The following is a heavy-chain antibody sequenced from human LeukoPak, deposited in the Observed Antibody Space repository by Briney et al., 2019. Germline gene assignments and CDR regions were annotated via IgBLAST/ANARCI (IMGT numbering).Heavy chain of an antibody. CDR3: AKVAILVGGVNLFVS. J-gene: IGHJ5*01. V-gene: IGHV1-2*06. CDR1: GYTFPGYY. Sequence: GASVKVSCKASGYTFPGYYIHWVRQAPGQGLEWMGQINSKSGDTNSAQRFQGRVTLTSDTSITTAYMDLKGLTSDDTAMYYCAKVAILVGGVNLFVSWGQGTLVTVSS. D-gene: IGHD3-10*01. CDR2: INSKSGDT.